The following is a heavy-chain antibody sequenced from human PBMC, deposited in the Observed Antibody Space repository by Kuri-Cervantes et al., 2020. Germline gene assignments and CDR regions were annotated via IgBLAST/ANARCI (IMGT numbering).Heavy chain of an antibody. V-gene: IGHV3-9*01. CDR2: ISWNSGSI. J-gene: IGHJ6*03. D-gene: IGHD3-10*01. CDR3: AKDIRAITYYYMDV. CDR1: GFSFDDFA. Sequence: GGSLRLSCEASGFSFDDFAMHWVRQAPGKGLEWVSGISWNSGSIGYADSVKGRFTISRDNAKNSLYLQMNSLRAEDTALYYCAKDIRAITYYYMDVWGKGTTVTVSS.